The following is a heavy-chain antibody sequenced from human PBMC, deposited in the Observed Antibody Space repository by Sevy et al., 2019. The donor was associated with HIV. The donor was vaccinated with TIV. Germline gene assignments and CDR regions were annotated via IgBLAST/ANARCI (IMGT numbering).Heavy chain of an antibody. V-gene: IGHV1-2*02. Sequence: ASVKVSCKASGYTFTGYYIHWVRQAPGQGLEWMGWINPNIGDTNYQQNFQGRDTMTRDTSINTPYMDLRRLKSDDTAVYYCATTTRGHSTASFADTFDIWGQGTMVAVSS. D-gene: IGHD5-18*01. CDR3: ATTTRGHSTASFADTFDI. J-gene: IGHJ3*02. CDR1: GYTFTGYY. CDR2: INPNIGDT.